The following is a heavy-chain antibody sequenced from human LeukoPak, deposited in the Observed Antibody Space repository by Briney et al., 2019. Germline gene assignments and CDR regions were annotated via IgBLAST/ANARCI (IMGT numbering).Heavy chain of an antibody. Sequence: GGSLRLSCTASGFIFNNYAMSWVRQALGKGLEWVSRISGSGGSTYYADSVKGRFTISRDNSKNTLYLQMNSLRAEDTAVYHCAKEGDFWYGWFDPWGQGTLVTVSS. CDR1: GFIFNNYA. V-gene: IGHV3-23*01. CDR2: ISGSGGST. J-gene: IGHJ5*02. D-gene: IGHD3-3*01. CDR3: AKEGDFWYGWFDP.